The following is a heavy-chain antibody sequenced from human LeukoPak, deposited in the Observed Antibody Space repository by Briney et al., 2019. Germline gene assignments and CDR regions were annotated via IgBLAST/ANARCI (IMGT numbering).Heavy chain of an antibody. Sequence: SETLSLTCTVSGGSISSGGYYWSWIRQHPGKGLEWIGYIYYSGSIYYNPSLKSRVTISVDTSKNQFSLKLSSVTAADTAVYYCARAPSSSWPDYFDYWGQGTLVTVSS. V-gene: IGHV4-31*03. CDR2: IYYSGSI. CDR1: GGSISSGGYY. J-gene: IGHJ4*02. D-gene: IGHD6-13*01. CDR3: ARAPSSSWPDYFDY.